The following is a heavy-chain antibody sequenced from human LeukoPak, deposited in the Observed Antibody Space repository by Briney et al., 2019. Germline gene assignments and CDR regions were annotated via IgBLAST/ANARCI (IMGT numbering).Heavy chain of an antibody. CDR1: GFIFSSYW. J-gene: IGHJ4*02. CDR3: ARDAGYGYDRFDY. D-gene: IGHD5-18*01. CDR2: IKEDGSDK. Sequence: PGGSLRLSCAASGFIFSSYWMAWVRQAPGKGLEWVANIKEDGSDKNYVDSVKGQFTISRDNAKNSLYLQMNSLRAEDTAVYYCARDAGYGYDRFDYWGQGTQVTVSS. V-gene: IGHV3-7*01.